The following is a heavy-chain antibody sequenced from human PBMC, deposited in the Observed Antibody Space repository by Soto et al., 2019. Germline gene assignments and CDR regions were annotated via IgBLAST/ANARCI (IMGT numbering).Heavy chain of an antibody. J-gene: IGHJ6*02. CDR3: ARRGGSSSGYYYYAMDV. D-gene: IGHD6-6*01. V-gene: IGHV4-31*03. CDR1: GGSMNSGGYF. CDR2: IYYNGDT. Sequence: PSETLSLTCSVSGGSMNSGGYFWSWIRQHPGKGLEWIGYIYYNGDTYYNPSLKSRVAISVDTSKNQFSLNLTSVTAADTAVYYCARRGGSSSGYYYYAMDVWGQETTVTVSS.